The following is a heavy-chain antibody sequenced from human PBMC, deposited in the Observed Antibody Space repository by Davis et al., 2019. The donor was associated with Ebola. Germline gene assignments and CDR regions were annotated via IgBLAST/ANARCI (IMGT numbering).Heavy chain of an antibody. V-gene: IGHV1-8*01. J-gene: IGHJ4*02. CDR2: MNPNSGNT. CDR1: GYTFTSYD. CDR3: ARGENEYSYGSILY. D-gene: IGHD5-18*01. Sequence: ASVKVSCKASGYTFTSYDINWVRQATGQGLEWMGWMNPNSGNTGYAQKFQGRVIMTRNTSISTAYMELSSLRSEDTAVYYCARGENEYSYGSILYWGQGTLVTVSA.